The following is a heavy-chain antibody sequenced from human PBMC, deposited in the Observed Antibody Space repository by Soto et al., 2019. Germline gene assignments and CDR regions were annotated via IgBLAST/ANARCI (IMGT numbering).Heavy chain of an antibody. J-gene: IGHJ4*02. CDR3: AHRQPATGSTGRYFFGY. Sequence: QVTLKESGPTLLKPTQTLTLTCTYSGFSLSTSGVGVGWIRKPPGKALEWLALIHWNDDKRYSPSLRSRLTITKGTTKNQVVLRLTSLDTVDIVTYYCAHRQPATGSTGRYFFGYWGQGTLVTVSS. CDR1: GFSLSTSGVG. D-gene: IGHD3-10*01. CDR2: IHWNDDK. V-gene: IGHV2-5*01.